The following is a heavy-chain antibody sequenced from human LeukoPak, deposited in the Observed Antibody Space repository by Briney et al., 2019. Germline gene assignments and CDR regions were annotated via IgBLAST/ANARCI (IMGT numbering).Heavy chain of an antibody. D-gene: IGHD6-19*01. Sequence: PGGSLRLSCAASGFTFSSYATHWVRQAPGKGLEWVAVISYDGSNKYYADSVKGRFTISRDDSKNTLFLQMSSLRVEDTAVYYCARFRSGWYMDYWGQGTLVTVSS. CDR1: GFTFSSYA. V-gene: IGHV3-30-3*01. CDR2: ISYDGSNK. CDR3: ARFRSGWYMDY. J-gene: IGHJ4*02.